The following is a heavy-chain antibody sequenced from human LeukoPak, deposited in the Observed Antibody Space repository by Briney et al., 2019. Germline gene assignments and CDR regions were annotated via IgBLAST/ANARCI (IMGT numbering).Heavy chain of an antibody. CDR1: GYTFTSYG. CDR2: ISAYNGNT. Sequence: ASVKVSCKASGYTFTSYGISWVRQAPGQGLEWMGWISAYNGNTNYAQKLQGRVTMTTDTSTSTAYMELRSLRSDDTAVYYCARDKRIMITFGGVIVIGYWGQGTLVTVSP. D-gene: IGHD3-16*02. V-gene: IGHV1-18*01. J-gene: IGHJ4*02. CDR3: ARDKRIMITFGGVIVIGY.